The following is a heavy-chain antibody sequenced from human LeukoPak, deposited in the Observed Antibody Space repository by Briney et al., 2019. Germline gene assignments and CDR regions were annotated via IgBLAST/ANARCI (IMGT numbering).Heavy chain of an antibody. J-gene: IGHJ6*02. CDR3: ARGSTARQFYYYGLDV. D-gene: IGHD6-6*01. CDR1: GGSISSSGYY. CDR2: IYNSGSA. Sequence: SETLSLTCTVSGGSISSSGYYWGWIRQPPGKGLEWMGYIYNSGSANYNPSLKSRVTISLDTSKNQFSLKLSSVTAADTAMYYCARGSTARQFYYYGLDVWGQGTTVTVSS. V-gene: IGHV4-61*08.